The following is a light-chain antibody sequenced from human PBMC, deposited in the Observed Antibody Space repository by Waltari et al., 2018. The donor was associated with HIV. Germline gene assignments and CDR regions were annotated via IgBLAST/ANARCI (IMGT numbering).Light chain of an antibody. CDR1: SSHIGSNY. J-gene: IGLJ3*02. CDR2: RNK. Sequence: QSVLTQPPSASGTPGQGVTISCSGSSSHIGSNYVSWYQHFPGTTPKLLIYRNKRRPSGVPDRFSGSKSGTSASLAISGLRSEDEADYYCAAWDDSLSGRVFGGGTKLTVL. CDR3: AAWDDSLSGRV. V-gene: IGLV1-47*01.